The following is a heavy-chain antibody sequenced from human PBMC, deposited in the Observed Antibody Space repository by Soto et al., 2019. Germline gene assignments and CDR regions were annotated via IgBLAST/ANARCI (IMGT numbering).Heavy chain of an antibody. CDR3: ARWIAVAGTRNWFDP. V-gene: IGHV1-69*13. D-gene: IGHD6-19*01. CDR2: IIPIFGTA. J-gene: IGHJ5*02. Sequence: GASVKVSCKASGGTFSSYAISWVRQAPGQGLEWMGGIIPIFGTANYAQKFQGRVTITADESTSTAYMELSSLRSEDTAVYYCARWIAVAGTRNWFDPWGQGTLVTVSS. CDR1: GGTFSSYA.